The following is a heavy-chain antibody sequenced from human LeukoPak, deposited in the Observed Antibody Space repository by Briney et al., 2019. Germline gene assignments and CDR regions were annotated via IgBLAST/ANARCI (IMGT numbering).Heavy chain of an antibody. D-gene: IGHD3-22*01. CDR3: ARMSYYDSSGDNWFGP. Sequence: ASVKVSCKASGYTFTGYYIHWVRQAPGQGLEWMGWINPNSGGTNYAQKFQGRVTMTRDTSISTAYMELSSLRSEDTAVYYCARMSYYDSSGDNWFGPWGQGTLVTVSS. V-gene: IGHV1-2*02. J-gene: IGHJ5*02. CDR1: GYTFTGYY. CDR2: INPNSGGT.